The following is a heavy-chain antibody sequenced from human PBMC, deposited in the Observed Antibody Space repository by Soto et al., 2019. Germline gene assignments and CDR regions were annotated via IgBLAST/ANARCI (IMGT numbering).Heavy chain of an antibody. Sequence: GGSLRLSCAASGFTFSSYGMHWVRQAPGKGLEWVAVISYDGSNKYYADSVKGRFTISRDNSKNTLYLQMNSLRAEDTAVYYCAKSKQRMTTRYYYGMDVWGQGTTVTVSS. J-gene: IGHJ6*02. CDR2: ISYDGSNK. CDR1: GFTFSSYG. V-gene: IGHV3-30*18. D-gene: IGHD4-17*01. CDR3: AKSKQRMTTRYYYGMDV.